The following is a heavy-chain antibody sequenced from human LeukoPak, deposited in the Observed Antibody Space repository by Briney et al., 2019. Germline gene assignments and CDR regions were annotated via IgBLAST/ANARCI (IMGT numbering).Heavy chain of an antibody. D-gene: IGHD6-13*01. Sequence: HAGGSLRLSCAASGFTFDDYAMHWVRQAPGKGLEWVSGIGWNSGSIGYADFVKGRFTISRDNAKNSLYLQMNSLRAEDTALYYCAKDKHPAAGTSIDYWGQGTLVTVSS. CDR3: AKDKHPAAGTSIDY. CDR2: IGWNSGSI. CDR1: GFTFDDYA. J-gene: IGHJ4*02. V-gene: IGHV3-9*01.